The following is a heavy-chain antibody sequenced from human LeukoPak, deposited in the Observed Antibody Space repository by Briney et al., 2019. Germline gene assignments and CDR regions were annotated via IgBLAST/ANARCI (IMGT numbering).Heavy chain of an antibody. Sequence: PGGSLRLSCAASGFTFSSYSMNWVRQAPGKGLEWVSSISSSSSYIYYADSLKGRFSISRDNSKNTLYLQMNSLRADDTAVYYCAKGARGDTVTSIVGLNWFDPWGQGTLVTVSS. CDR2: ISSSSSYI. J-gene: IGHJ5*02. CDR3: AKGARGDTVTSIVGLNWFDP. V-gene: IGHV3-21*06. CDR1: GFTFSSYS. D-gene: IGHD4-17*01.